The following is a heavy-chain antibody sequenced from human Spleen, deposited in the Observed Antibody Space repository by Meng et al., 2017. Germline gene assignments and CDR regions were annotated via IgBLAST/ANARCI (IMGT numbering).Heavy chain of an antibody. CDR3: ARVVRVMPGTVWFGALYYFDY. D-gene: IGHD3-10*01. CDR2: IYHSGNS. V-gene: IGHV4-38-2*01. J-gene: IGHJ4*02. CDR1: GYSITLGYL. Sequence: GSLRLSCAVSGYSITLGYLWGWVRQPPGKGLEWIGNIYHSGNSFYNPSLKSRITMSVDTSKNQFSLKLSSVTAADTAVYFCARVVRVMPGTVWFGALYYFDYWGQGTLVTVSS.